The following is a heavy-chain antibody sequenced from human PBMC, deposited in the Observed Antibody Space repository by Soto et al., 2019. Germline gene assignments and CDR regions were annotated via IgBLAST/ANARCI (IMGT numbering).Heavy chain of an antibody. V-gene: IGHV3-48*02. CDR3: ARVSPPGDYYYYGMDV. J-gene: IGHJ6*02. CDR1: GFTFSSYS. Sequence: EVQLVESGGGLVQPGGSLRLSCAASGFTFSSYSMNWVRQAPGKGLEWVSYISSSSSTIYYADSVKGRFTISRDNAKNSLYLQMNSLRDEDTAVYYCARVSPPGDYYYYGMDVWGRGTTVTVSS. D-gene: IGHD3-16*01. CDR2: ISSSSSTI.